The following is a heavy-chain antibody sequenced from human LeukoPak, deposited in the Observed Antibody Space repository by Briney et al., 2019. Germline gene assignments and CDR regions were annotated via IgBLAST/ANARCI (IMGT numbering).Heavy chain of an antibody. D-gene: IGHD6-13*01. CDR1: GFTFSNYW. CDR3: ARDPYSSSWSYGMDV. J-gene: IGHJ6*02. V-gene: IGHV3-7*04. CDR2: IKQDGSEK. Sequence: GGSPRLSCTASGFTFSNYWMSWVRQSPEKGLEWLANIKQDGSEKVYVDSVKGRFTISRDNAQGSLYLQMNSLRVEDTAVYYCARDPYSSSWSYGMDVWGQGTTVTVSS.